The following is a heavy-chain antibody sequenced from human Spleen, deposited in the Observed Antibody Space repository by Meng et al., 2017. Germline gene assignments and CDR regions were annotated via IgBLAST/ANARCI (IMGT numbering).Heavy chain of an antibody. CDR1: GGSFSDYY. CDR2: INHSGST. D-gene: IGHD4-11*01. J-gene: IGHJ4*02. Sequence: GSLRLSCVVSGGSFSDYYWSWIRQPPGRGMEWIGEINHSGSTNYNPSLESRATISVDTSQNNLSLKLSSVTAADSAVYYCARGPTTMAHDFDYWGQGTLVTVSS. CDR3: ARGPTTMAHDFDY. V-gene: IGHV4-34*01.